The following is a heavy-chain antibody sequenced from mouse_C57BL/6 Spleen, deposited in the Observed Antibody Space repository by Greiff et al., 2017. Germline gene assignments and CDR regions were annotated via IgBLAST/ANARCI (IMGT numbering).Heavy chain of an antibody. J-gene: IGHJ4*01. V-gene: IGHV5-6*02. D-gene: IGHD1-1*01. CDR1: GFTFSSYG. CDR3: ARHGGVVATDYAMDY. Sequence: EVKLVESGGDLVKPGGSLKLSCAASGFTFSSYGMSWVRQTPDKRLEWVATISSGGSYTYYPDSVKGRFTISRDNAKNTLYLQMSSLKSEDTAMYYCARHGGVVATDYAMDYWGQGTSVTVSS. CDR2: ISSGGSYT.